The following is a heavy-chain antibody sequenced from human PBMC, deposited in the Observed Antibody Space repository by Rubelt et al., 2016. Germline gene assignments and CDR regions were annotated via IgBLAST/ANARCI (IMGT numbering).Heavy chain of an antibody. CDR2: IYYSGST. Sequence: QLQLQESGPGLVKPSETLSLSCTVSGGSISSSSYYWGWIRQPPGKGPEWIGNIYYSGSTNYNPSLKSRVTLSVDTSKDQFSLNLRSVTAADTAVYYCARRQWVWYFDLWGRGTLVTVSS. CDR1: GGSISSSSYY. D-gene: IGHD2-8*01. J-gene: IGHJ2*01. CDR3: ARRQWVWYFDL. V-gene: IGHV4-39*07.